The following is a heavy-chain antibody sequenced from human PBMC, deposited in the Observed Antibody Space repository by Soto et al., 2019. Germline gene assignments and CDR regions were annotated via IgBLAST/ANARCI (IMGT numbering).Heavy chain of an antibody. CDR2: IRSKAYGGTT. V-gene: IGHV3-49*03. Sequence: GGSLRLSCTASGFTFGDYAMSWFRQAPGKGLEWVGFIRSKAYGGTTEYATSVKGRFTISREDSKSIAYLQMKSLKTEDTAVYYCTRAVWFGDLFDYWGQGTLVTVSS. CDR1: GFTFGDYA. D-gene: IGHD3-10*01. CDR3: TRAVWFGDLFDY. J-gene: IGHJ4*02.